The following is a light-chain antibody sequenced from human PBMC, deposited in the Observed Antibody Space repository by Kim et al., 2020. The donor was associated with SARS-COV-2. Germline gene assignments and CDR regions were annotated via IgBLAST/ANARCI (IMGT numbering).Light chain of an antibody. V-gene: IGKV3-20*01. Sequence: EIVLTQSPGTLSLSPGERATLSCRASQSVSNNFLAWYQHKPGQAHRLLIYGVSIRATDTPDRFSGSGSGTDFTHTISRLQHEDFGVYYCQQFATSLSFGGGTKVDIK. CDR1: QSVSNNF. J-gene: IGKJ4*01. CDR3: QQFATSLS. CDR2: GVS.